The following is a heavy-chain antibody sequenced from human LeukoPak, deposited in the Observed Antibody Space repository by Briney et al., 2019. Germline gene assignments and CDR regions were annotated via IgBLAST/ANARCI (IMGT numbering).Heavy chain of an antibody. Sequence: PGGSLRLSCAASGFTFSSYAMSWVRQAPGKGLEWVSIISGSGGSTYYANSVKGRFTISRDNSKNTVYLQMKSLRVEHSAVYYCAKGLSASGNYGFDYWGQGTLVTVSS. D-gene: IGHD1-26*01. CDR3: AKGLSASGNYGFDY. J-gene: IGHJ4*02. V-gene: IGHV3-23*01. CDR1: GFTFSSYA. CDR2: ISGSGGST.